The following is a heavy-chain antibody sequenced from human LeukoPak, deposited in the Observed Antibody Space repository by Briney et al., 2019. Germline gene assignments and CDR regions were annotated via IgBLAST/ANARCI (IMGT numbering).Heavy chain of an antibody. CDR3: ARDGYSSSSHHDY. CDR1: GYTFTNYW. CDR2: INPGSGET. D-gene: IGHD6-6*01. Sequence: GASVKVSCKASGYTFTNYWIHWVRQAPGEGLDWMGMINPGSGETRYAQSFQGRVTMARDTSTTSVNMELSSLRSEDTAVYYCARDGYSSSSHHDYWGQGTLVTVSS. J-gene: IGHJ4*02. V-gene: IGHV1-46*01.